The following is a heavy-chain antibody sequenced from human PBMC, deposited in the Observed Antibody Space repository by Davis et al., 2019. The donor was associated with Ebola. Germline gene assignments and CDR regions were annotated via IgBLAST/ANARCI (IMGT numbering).Heavy chain of an antibody. D-gene: IGHD5-24*01. CDR1: GYSFNNYW. CDR2: INPSDSDT. V-gene: IGHV5-51*01. J-gene: IGHJ6*03. CDR3: VRGWDMDV. Sequence: GESLKISCNASGYSFNNYWIAWVRQMPGEGLEWMGIINPSDSDTRYSPSFQGQVTIAADKSINTAYLQWSSLRASDTAIYYCVRGWDMDVWGRGTTVTVSS.